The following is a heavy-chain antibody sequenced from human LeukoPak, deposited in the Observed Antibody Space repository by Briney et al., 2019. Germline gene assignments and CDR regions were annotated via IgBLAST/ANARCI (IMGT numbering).Heavy chain of an antibody. CDR1: GYTFTSYD. J-gene: IGHJ6*03. CDR2: MNPNSGNT. D-gene: IGHD5-12*01. Sequence: ASVKVSCKASGYTFTSYDINWVRQATGQGLEWMGWMNPNSGNTNYAQKFQGRVTMTRDTSISTAYMELSRLRSDDTAVYYCARGNSGYDGDYYYYMDVWGKGTTVTVSS. V-gene: IGHV1-8*02. CDR3: ARGNSGYDGDYYYYMDV.